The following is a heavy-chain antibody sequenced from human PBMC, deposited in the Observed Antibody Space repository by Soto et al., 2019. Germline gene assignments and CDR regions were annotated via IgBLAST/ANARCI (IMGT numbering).Heavy chain of an antibody. J-gene: IGHJ4*02. Sequence: GSLKISCKGCGYNFTTFWIGWVRQMPGKGLEWMGIIYPGDSETKYSPDFEGQVTISADRSTNTAYLQWRSLRASDTAMYYCARLGFPGAIYFDSWGLGTLVTSPQ. CDR3: ARLGFPGAIYFDS. CDR1: GYNFTTFW. V-gene: IGHV5-51*01. CDR2: IYPGDSET.